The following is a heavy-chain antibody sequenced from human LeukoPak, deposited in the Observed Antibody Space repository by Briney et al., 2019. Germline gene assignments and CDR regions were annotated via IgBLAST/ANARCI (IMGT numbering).Heavy chain of an antibody. J-gene: IGHJ4*02. CDR3: ARDRRRYCSGGSCYSEFDY. D-gene: IGHD2-15*01. V-gene: IGHV1-69*13. CDR2: IIPIFGTA. Sequence: SVKVSCKASGGTFSSYAISWVRQAPGQGLEWMGGIIPIFGTANYAQKFQGRVTITADESTSTAYMELSSLRSEDTAVYYCARDRRRYCSGGSCYSEFDYWGQGTLVTVSS. CDR1: GGTFSSYA.